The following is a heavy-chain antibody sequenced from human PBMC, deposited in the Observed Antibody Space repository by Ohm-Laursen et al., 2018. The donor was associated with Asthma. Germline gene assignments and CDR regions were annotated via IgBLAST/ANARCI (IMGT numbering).Heavy chain of an antibody. J-gene: IGHJ4*02. CDR3: ARSDHWELLEVDY. V-gene: IGHV3-21*01. CDR2: ISNSSSYI. Sequence: SLRLSCAASGFTFSSYSMNWVRQAPGKGLEWVSSISNSSSYIYYADSVKGRFTISRDNAKNSLYLQMNSLRAEDTAVYYCARSDHWELLEVDYWGQGTPVTVSS. CDR1: GFTFSSYS. D-gene: IGHD1-26*01.